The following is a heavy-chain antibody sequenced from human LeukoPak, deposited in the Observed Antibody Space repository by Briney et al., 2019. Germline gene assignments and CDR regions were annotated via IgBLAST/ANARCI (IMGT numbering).Heavy chain of an antibody. CDR2: IYYSGST. D-gene: IGHD3-22*01. J-gene: IGHJ5*02. V-gene: IGHV4-39*07. CDR3: ARDPPHYYDSSGYYSP. CDR1: GGSISSSSYY. Sequence: PSETLSLTYTVSGGSISSSSYYWGWIRQPPGKGLEWIGSIYYSGSTYYNPSLKSRVTISVDTSKNQFSLKLSSVTAADTAVYYCARDPPHYYDSSGYYSPWGQGTLVTVSS.